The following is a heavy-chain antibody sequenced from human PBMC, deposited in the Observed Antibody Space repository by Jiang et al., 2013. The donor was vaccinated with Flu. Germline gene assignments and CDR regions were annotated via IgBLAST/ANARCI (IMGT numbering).Heavy chain of an antibody. V-gene: IGHV1-3*01. CDR1: A. D-gene: IGHD6-6*01. CDR3: ARRVILDSSSPDYYYYYMDV. J-gene: IGHJ6*03. CDR2: INAGNGNT. Sequence: AMHWVRQAPGPKDLSGMGWINAGNGNTKIFTEVPGRVTITRDTSASTAYMELSSLRSEDTAVYYCARRVILDSSSPDYYYYYMDVWGKGTTVTVSS.